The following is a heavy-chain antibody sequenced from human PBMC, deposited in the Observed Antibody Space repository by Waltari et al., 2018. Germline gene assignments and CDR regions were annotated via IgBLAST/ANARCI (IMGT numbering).Heavy chain of an antibody. V-gene: IGHV1-18*01. D-gene: IGHD3-9*01. J-gene: IGHJ3*02. CDR1: GYTFTSYG. CDR2: ISAYNGNT. CDR3: ARAPRYRHFDVLWGREASDI. Sequence: QVQLVQSGAEVKKPGASVKVSCKASGYTFTSYGISWVRQAPGQGLEWMGWISAYNGNTNYAQKTQRRVTMTPNTSTSTAYMELRSLSSDDTSGYYCARAPRYRHFDVLWGREASDIWGQGTMVTVSS.